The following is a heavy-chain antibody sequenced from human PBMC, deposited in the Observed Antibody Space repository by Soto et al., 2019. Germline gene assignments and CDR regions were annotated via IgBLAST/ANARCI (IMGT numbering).Heavy chain of an antibody. CDR3: ARWGGEGVYDFWSGYYGRNWFDP. CDR1: GFTFSSYS. CDR2: ISSSSSYI. V-gene: IGHV3-21*01. D-gene: IGHD3-3*01. J-gene: IGHJ5*02. Sequence: EVQLVESGGGLVKPGGSLRLSCAASGFTFSSYSMNWVRQAPGKGLEWVSSISSSSSYIYYADSVKGRFTISRDNAKNSLYLQMNSLGAEDTAVYYCARWGGEGVYDFWSGYYGRNWFDPWGQGTLVTVSS.